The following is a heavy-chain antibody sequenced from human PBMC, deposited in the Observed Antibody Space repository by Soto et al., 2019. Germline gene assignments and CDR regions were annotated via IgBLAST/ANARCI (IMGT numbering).Heavy chain of an antibody. Sequence: SETLSLTCAVSGGSFRGFYWTWIRQSPGKGLEWIGEINHSGSTNYNPSLKSRVTISVDTSKNQFSLKLSSVTAADTAVYYCARGRSSIAARGRTFYYYGMDVWGQGTTVTVSS. CDR3: ARGRSSIAARGRTFYYYGMDV. V-gene: IGHV4-34*01. D-gene: IGHD6-6*01. CDR1: GGSFRGFY. J-gene: IGHJ6*02. CDR2: INHSGST.